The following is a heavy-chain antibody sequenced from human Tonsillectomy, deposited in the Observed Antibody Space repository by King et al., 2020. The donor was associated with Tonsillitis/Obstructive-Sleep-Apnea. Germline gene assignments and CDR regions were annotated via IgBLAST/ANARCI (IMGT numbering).Heavy chain of an antibody. D-gene: IGHD4-17*01. CDR2: VYYSGNT. CDR1: DGSISSYY. V-gene: IGHV4-59*01. CDR3: ARSNWGTVTTSFDF. Sequence: VQLQESGPGLVKPSETLSLTCTVSDGSISSYYWSWIRQPPGKGLEWIGYVYYSGNTDYNPSLQSRVTISVDTSKNQFSLKLNSVTAADTAVYYCARSNWGTVTTSFDFWGQGTLVTVSS. J-gene: IGHJ4*02.